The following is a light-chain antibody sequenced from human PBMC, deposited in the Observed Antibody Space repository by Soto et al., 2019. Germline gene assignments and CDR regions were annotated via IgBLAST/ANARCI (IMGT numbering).Light chain of an antibody. V-gene: IGLV1-44*01. CDR1: SSNIGSNV. J-gene: IGLJ2*01. Sequence: QSVLAQPPSASGTLGQRVTISCSGSSSNIGSNVVNWYQQLPGMAPKLLIYSNDQRPSGVPDRFSGSKSGTSASLAISGLQSDDEARYYCAARDDSLSGPVFGGGTKVTVL. CDR3: AARDDSLSGPV. CDR2: SND.